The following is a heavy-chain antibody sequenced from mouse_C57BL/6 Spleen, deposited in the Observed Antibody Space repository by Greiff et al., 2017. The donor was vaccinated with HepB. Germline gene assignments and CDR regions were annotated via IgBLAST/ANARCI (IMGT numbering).Heavy chain of an antibody. CDR1: GYAFSSSW. D-gene: IGHD2-1*01. CDR2: IYPGDGDT. V-gene: IGHV1-82*01. J-gene: IGHJ2*01. CDR3: ARPYGNPYYFDY. Sequence: QVQLQQSGPELVKPGASVKISCKASGYAFSSSWMNWVKQRPGKGLEWIGRIYPGDGDTNYNGKFKGKATLTADKSSSTAYMQLSSLTSEDSAVYFCARPYGNPYYFDYWGQGTTLTVSS.